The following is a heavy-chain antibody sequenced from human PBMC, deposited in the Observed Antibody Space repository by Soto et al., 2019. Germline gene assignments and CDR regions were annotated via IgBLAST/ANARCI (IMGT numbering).Heavy chain of an antibody. CDR3: ARETADHDSSGLDH. Sequence: VGSLRLSCAASGFTFSDYSMTWIRQAPGKGLEWLSYITSSGTTTYYADSVKGRFTISRDNAKKSLHLHLSSLRAEDTAMYYCARETADHDSSGLDHWGQGTLVTVSS. CDR1: GFTFSDYS. CDR2: ITSSGTTT. J-gene: IGHJ4*02. D-gene: IGHD3-22*01. V-gene: IGHV3-11*01.